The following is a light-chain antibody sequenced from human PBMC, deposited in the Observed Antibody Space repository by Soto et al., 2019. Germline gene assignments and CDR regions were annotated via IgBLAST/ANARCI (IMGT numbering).Light chain of an antibody. CDR2: DVT. CDR1: SGDVGGYDY. J-gene: IGLJ3*02. Sequence: QSALTQPRSLSGSPGHSVTISCTGTSGDVGGYDYVAWYQQRAGEAPQLMIYDVTKRPSGVPDRFSGSKSGNTAFLTISGLHSEDEADYYCSSYAGSYLWVFGGGTQLTV. V-gene: IGLV2-11*01. CDR3: SSYAGSYLWV.